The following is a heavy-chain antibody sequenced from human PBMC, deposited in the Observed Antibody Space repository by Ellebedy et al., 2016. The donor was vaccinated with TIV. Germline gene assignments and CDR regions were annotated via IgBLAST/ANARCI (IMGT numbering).Heavy chain of an antibody. CDR1: GFIFRNYG. D-gene: IGHD2-15*01. Sequence: GESLKISCTTSGFIFRNYGMHWVRQAPGKGLEWVSYISSSGETMHYADSVKGRFTISRDNAKNPLYLQMNSLRAEYTAVYYCARTQFTSGGSCYSLWGQGTLVTVSS. J-gene: IGHJ4*02. V-gene: IGHV3-48*04. CDR2: ISSSGETM. CDR3: ARTQFTSGGSCYSL.